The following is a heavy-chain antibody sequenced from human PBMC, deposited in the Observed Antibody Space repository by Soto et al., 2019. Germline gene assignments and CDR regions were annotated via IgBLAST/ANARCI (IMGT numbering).Heavy chain of an antibody. Sequence: PSETLSLTCTVSGGSISSSSYYWGRIRQPPGKRLEWIGSIYYSGSTYYNPSLKSRVTISVDTSKNQFSLKLSSVTAADTAVYYCARQFQVITFGGVIVRAVYYFDYWGQGTLVTVSS. CDR1: GGSISSSSYY. J-gene: IGHJ4*02. D-gene: IGHD3-16*02. CDR2: IYYSGST. V-gene: IGHV4-39*01. CDR3: ARQFQVITFGGVIVRAVYYFDY.